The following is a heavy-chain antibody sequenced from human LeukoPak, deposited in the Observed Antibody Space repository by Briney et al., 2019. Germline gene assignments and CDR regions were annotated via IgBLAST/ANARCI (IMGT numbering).Heavy chain of an antibody. V-gene: IGHV4-34*01. CDR2: INHSGST. D-gene: IGHD3-3*01. Sequence: SETLSLTCTVSGGSISSYYWSWIRQPPGKGLEWIGEINHSGSTNYNPSLKSRVTISVDTSKNQFSLKLSSVTAADTAVYYCARVRYYDFWSGSHNWFDPWGQGTLVTVSS. CDR1: GGSISSYY. J-gene: IGHJ5*02. CDR3: ARVRYYDFWSGSHNWFDP.